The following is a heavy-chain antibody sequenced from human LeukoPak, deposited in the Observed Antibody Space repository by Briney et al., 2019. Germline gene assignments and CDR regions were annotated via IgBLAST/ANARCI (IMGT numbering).Heavy chain of an antibody. CDR2: IIPIFGTA. J-gene: IGHJ5*02. Sequence: GASVKVSCKASGGTFSSYAISWVRQAPGQGLEWMGGIIPIFGTANYAQKFQGRVTITADESTSTAYMELSSLRSEDTAVYYCARSRGYSGYVLGWFDPWGQGTLVTVSS. CDR1: GGTFSSYA. V-gene: IGHV1-69*13. CDR3: ARSRGYSGYVLGWFDP. D-gene: IGHD5-12*01.